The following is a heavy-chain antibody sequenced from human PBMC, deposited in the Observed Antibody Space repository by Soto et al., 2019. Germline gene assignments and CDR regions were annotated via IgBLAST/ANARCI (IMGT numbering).Heavy chain of an antibody. V-gene: IGHV4-31*03. CDR3: ARGEAGVAGRLDY. Sequence: SETLSLTCTGSDASISTATFYWIRQLPGEALEWIGYIYYSGSAYYNSSLRSRATLSLDTSKSEFSLTLTSLTAADTAVYYCARGEAGVAGRLDYWGQGTLVTVSS. J-gene: IGHJ4*02. D-gene: IGHD6-19*01. CDR2: IYYSGSA. CDR1: DASISTATFY.